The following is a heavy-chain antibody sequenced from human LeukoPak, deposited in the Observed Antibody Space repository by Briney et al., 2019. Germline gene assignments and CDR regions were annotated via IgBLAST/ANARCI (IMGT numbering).Heavy chain of an antibody. CDR3: AKTNDHDFWSGQLDY. V-gene: IGHV3-30*02. Sequence: PGGSLRLSCAASGFTFSSYGMHWVRQAPGKGLEWVAFIRYDGSNKYYADSVKGRFTISRDNSKNTLYLQMNSLRAEDTAVYYCAKTNDHDFWSGQLDYWGQGTLVTVSS. CDR2: IRYDGSNK. D-gene: IGHD3-3*01. J-gene: IGHJ4*02. CDR1: GFTFSSYG.